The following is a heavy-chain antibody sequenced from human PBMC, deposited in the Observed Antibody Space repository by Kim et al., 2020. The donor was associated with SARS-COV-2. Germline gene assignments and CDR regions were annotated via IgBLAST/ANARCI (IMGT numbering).Heavy chain of an antibody. CDR3: ARLNRGAYRYYFDY. Sequence: SETLSLTCTVSGQSIKTNSFFWGWIRQPPGKGLEWMGTIYYAGTTYYNPSLRTRVTISVASSNQFSLKLHSLTTTDTAVYFCARLNRGAYRYYFDYWGPGAQVTVSS. J-gene: IGHJ4*01. CDR1: GQSIKTNSFF. CDR2: IYYAGTT. V-gene: IGHV4-39*01. D-gene: IGHD1-26*01.